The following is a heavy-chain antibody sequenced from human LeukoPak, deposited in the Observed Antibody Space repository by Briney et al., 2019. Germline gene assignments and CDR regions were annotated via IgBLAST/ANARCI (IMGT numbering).Heavy chain of an antibody. D-gene: IGHD5-12*01. Sequence: SETLSLTCTVSGDSITYYHWTWIRQPPGKALEWIGDIYPGGTTRYNPSLRSRTTISVDTSKNQFSLMLGSVTAADTAFYYCARMGGYSGYATHWGQGTLVTVSS. CDR3: ARMGGYSGYATH. CDR2: IYPGGTT. V-gene: IGHV4-4*09. CDR1: GDSITYYH. J-gene: IGHJ4*02.